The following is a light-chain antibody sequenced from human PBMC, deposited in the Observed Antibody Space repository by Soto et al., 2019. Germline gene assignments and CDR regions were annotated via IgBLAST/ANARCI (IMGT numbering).Light chain of an antibody. J-gene: IGKJ5*01. Sequence: EVVLTQPPGTLSLSPGERATLSCRASQSVSSSYSAWYQQKPGQAPRLLIYGASSRATGIPDRFSGSGSGTDFTLTISRLEPEDFAVYYCQQYGSSLITFGQGTRLEIK. CDR3: QQYGSSLIT. V-gene: IGKV3-20*01. CDR2: GAS. CDR1: QSVSSSY.